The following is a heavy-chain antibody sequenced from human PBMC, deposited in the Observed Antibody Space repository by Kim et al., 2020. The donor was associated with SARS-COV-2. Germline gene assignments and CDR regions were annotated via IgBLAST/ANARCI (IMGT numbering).Heavy chain of an antibody. V-gene: IGHV4-39*01. CDR3: ARLGLPYTNHPVGFDP. J-gene: IGHJ5*02. CDR2: IYYSGST. Sequence: SETLSLTCTVSGGSISSSSYYWGWIRQPRGKGLEWIGNIYYSGSTYYNPSLKSRVTISVDTSKNQFSLKLSSVTAADTAVYYCARLGLPYTNHPVGFDPWGQGTLVTVSS. CDR1: GGSISSSSYY. D-gene: IGHD3-16*01.